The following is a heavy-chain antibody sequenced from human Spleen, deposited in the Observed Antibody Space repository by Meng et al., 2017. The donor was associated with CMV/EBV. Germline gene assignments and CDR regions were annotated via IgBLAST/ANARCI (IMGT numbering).Heavy chain of an antibody. CDR3: AKSGYCSTTSCYIPGDNWFDP. V-gene: IGHV3-21*01. Sequence: GESLKISCAASGFTFNTYSMNWVRQAPGKGLEWVSSISSSGSYKYYADSVKGRFTISRDNAKNSLYLQMNSLRAEDTALYYCAKSGYCSTTSCYIPGDNWFDPWGQGTLVTAPQ. CDR1: GFTFNTYS. J-gene: IGHJ5*02. CDR2: ISSSGSYK. D-gene: IGHD2-2*01.